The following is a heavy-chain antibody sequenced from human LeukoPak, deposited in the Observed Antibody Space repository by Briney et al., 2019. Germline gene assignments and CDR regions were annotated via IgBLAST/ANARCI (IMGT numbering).Heavy chain of an antibody. CDR2: IIPIFGTA. CDR3: ARGIGYSGYDQLDY. Sequence: SVKVSCKASGGAFSSYAISWVRQAPGQGLEWMGGIIPIFGTANYAQKFQGRVTITTDESTSTAYMELSSLRSEDTAVYYCARGIGYSGYDQLDYWGQGTLVTVSS. CDR1: GGAFSSYA. V-gene: IGHV1-69*05. D-gene: IGHD5-12*01. J-gene: IGHJ4*02.